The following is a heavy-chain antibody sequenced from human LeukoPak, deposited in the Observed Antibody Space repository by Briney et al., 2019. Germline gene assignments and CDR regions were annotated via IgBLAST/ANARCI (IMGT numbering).Heavy chain of an antibody. CDR1: GFIVSSKY. D-gene: IGHD6-6*01. V-gene: IGHV3-30*18. CDR2: ISYDGSNK. Sequence: GGSMRLSCAASGFIVSSKYMSWVRQAPGKGLEWVAIISYDGSNKYFADSVKGRFTISRDNSKNTLYLQMNSLRAEDTAVYYCAKSYSSSTWLYGMDVWGQGTTVTVSS. J-gene: IGHJ6*02. CDR3: AKSYSSSTWLYGMDV.